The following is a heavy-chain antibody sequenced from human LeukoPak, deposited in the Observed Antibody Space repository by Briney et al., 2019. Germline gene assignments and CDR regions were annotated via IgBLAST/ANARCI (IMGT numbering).Heavy chain of an antibody. Sequence: SETLSLTCTVSGGPISSYYWSWIRQPPGKGLEWIGYIYYSGSTNYNPSLKSRVTISVDTSKNQFSLKLSSVTAADTAVYYCARVLSSSWTTNDAFDIWGQGTMVTVSS. CDR1: GGPISSYY. D-gene: IGHD6-13*01. CDR2: IYYSGST. CDR3: ARVLSSSWTTNDAFDI. J-gene: IGHJ3*02. V-gene: IGHV4-59*01.